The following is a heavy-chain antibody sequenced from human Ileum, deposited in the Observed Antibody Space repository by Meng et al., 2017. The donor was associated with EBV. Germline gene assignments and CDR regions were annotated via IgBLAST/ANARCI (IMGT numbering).Heavy chain of an antibody. Sequence: QLQLQGSGPGLVKPSEPFALSGTASGGSISSYYWSWIRQPPGKGLEWIGYIYYSGSTNYNPSLKSRVTISVDTSKNQFSLNLSSVTAADTAVYYCARGGWSLDYWGQGTLVTVSS. J-gene: IGHJ4*02. D-gene: IGHD2-15*01. CDR3: ARGGWSLDY. V-gene: IGHV4-59*08. CDR1: GGSISSYY. CDR2: IYYSGST.